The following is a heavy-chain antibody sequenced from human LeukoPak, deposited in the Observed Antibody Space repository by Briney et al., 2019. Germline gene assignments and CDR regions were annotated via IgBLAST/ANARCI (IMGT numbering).Heavy chain of an antibody. D-gene: IGHD4-17*01. CDR1: GGSISGSSHY. J-gene: IGHJ4*02. CDR2: INHSGST. CDR3: ARDAGGTVTTLPKFDY. V-gene: IGHV4-39*07. Sequence: SETLSLTCSVSGGSISGSSHYWSWIRQPPGKGLEWIGEINHSGSTNYNPSLKSRVTTSVDTSKNQFSLKLSSVTAADTAVYYCARDAGGTVTTLPKFDYWGQGTLVTVSS.